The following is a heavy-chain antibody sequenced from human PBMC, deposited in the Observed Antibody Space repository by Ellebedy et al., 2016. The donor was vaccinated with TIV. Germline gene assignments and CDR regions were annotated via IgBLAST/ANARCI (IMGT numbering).Heavy chain of an antibody. V-gene: IGHV3-7*03. CDR2: IKKDGSGR. J-gene: IGHJ4*02. D-gene: IGHD6-19*01. Sequence: GESLKISCAASGFTFSAYWMSWVRQAPGKGLEWVANIKKDGSGRFFVDSVKGRFTISRDNAKNSLYLEMNSVRVEDSAIYYCARLAHDGWYGVDYWGQGTLVSVSS. CDR3: ARLAHDGWYGVDY. CDR1: GFTFSAYW.